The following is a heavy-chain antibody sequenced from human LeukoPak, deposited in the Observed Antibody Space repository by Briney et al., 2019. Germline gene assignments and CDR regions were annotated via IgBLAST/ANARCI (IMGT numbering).Heavy chain of an antibody. CDR2: IKQDGSEK. CDR1: GFTFSSYW. J-gene: IGHJ5*02. CDR3: ARVGKVGFGESNWFDP. V-gene: IGHV3-7*01. Sequence: GGSLRLSCAASGFTFSSYWMSWVRQAPGKGLEWVGNIKQDGSEKYYVDSVKGRFTISRDNAKNSLYLQMNSLRAEDTAVYYCARVGKVGFGESNWFDPWGQGTLVTVSS. D-gene: IGHD3-10*01.